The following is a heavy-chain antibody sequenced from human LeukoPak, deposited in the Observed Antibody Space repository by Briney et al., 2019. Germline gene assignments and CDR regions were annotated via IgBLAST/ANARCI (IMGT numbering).Heavy chain of an antibody. CDR2: IYYSATT. V-gene: IGHV4-59*08. CDR1: GGSISSYY. CDR3: ATSAGGNYYAMDV. Sequence: SETLSLTCTVSGGSISSYYWSWIRQPPGKGLEWIGYIYYSATTSHNPSLKSRVTISVDTSKNQFSLKLSSVTAADTAVYYCATSAGGNYYAMDVWGQGTTVTVSS. J-gene: IGHJ6*02. D-gene: IGHD3-16*01.